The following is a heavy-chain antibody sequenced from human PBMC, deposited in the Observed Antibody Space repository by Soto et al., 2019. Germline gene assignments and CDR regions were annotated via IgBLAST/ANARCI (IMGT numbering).Heavy chain of an antibody. CDR1: GGSISSGGYY. D-gene: IGHD6-13*01. CDR2: IYYSGST. CDR3: ARAVRAAAVEWAFGMDV. Sequence: QVQLQESGPGLVKPSQTLSLTCTVSGGSISSGGYYWSWIRQHPGKGLEWIGYIYYSGSTYYNPSLQSRVTISVDTSKNQFSLKLSSVTAADTAVYYCARAVRAAAVEWAFGMDVWGQGTTVTVSS. V-gene: IGHV4-31*03. J-gene: IGHJ6*02.